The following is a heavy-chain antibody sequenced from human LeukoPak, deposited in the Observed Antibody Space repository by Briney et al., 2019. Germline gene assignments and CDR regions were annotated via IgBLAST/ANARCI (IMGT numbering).Heavy chain of an antibody. CDR1: GFTFSSYA. J-gene: IGHJ4*02. Sequence: GGSLRLSCAASGFTFSSYAMHWVHQAPGKGLEYVSAISSNGGSTYYANSVKGRFTISRDNSKNTLYLQMGSLRAEDMAVYYCARGTRGFDYWGQGTLVTVSS. CDR2: ISSNGGST. D-gene: IGHD3-10*01. V-gene: IGHV3-64*01. CDR3: ARGTRGFDY.